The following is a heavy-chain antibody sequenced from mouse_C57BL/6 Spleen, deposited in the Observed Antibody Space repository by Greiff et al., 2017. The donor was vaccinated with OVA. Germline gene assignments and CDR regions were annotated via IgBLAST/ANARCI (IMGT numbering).Heavy chain of an antibody. CDR2: IYPGNSDT. CDR3: TRTSSSDDWYFDV. D-gene: IGHD1-1*01. CDR1: GYTFTSYW. Sequence: SGTVLARPGASVQMSCKTSGYTFTSYWMHWVKQRPGQGLEWVGAIYPGNSDTSSNQKFKGKAKLTAVTSASTAYMEISSVKDEDTAVYYSTRTSSSDDWYFDVWGTGTTVTVSS. J-gene: IGHJ1*03. V-gene: IGHV1-5*01.